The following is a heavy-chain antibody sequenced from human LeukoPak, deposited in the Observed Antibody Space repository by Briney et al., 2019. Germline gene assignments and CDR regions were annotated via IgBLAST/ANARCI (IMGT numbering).Heavy chain of an antibody. CDR3: FSRGWCADSLDY. J-gene: IGHJ4*02. CDR1: GGSISSSSYY. CDR2: IYYSGST. D-gene: IGHD6-19*01. Sequence: SETLSLTCTVSGGSISSSSYYWGWIRQPPGKGLEWIGSIYYSGSTYYNPSLKSRVTISVDTSKNQFSLKLSSVTAADTAVYYCFSRGWCADSLDYWGQGTLVTVSS. V-gene: IGHV4-39*01.